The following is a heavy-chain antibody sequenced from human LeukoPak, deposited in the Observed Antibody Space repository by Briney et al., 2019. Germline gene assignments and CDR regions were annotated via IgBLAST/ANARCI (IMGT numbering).Heavy chain of an antibody. Sequence: GGSLRLSCAASGFTFSNYGMHWVRQAPDKGLEWVAFIRYEGSSKYYADSVMGRFTISRDNYKNTLYLQMDSLRPEDTAIYYCAKDLLRDRWFGESWGQGTLVTVSS. CDR1: GFTFSNYG. J-gene: IGHJ5*02. CDR2: IRYEGSSK. V-gene: IGHV3-30*02. CDR3: AKDLLRDRWFGES. D-gene: IGHD3-10*01.